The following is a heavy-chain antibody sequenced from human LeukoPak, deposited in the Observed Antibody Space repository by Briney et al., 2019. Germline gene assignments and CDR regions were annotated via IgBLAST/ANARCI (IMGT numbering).Heavy chain of an antibody. J-gene: IGHJ3*02. D-gene: IGHD1-26*01. Sequence: PGRSLRLSCAASGFTFSSYAMHWVRQAPGKGLEWVAVISYDGSNKYYADSVKGRFTISRDNSKNTLYLQMNSLRAEDTAVYYCARPLRPYSGSYPDAFDIWGQGTMVTVSS. V-gene: IGHV3-30*04. CDR3: ARPLRPYSGSYPDAFDI. CDR1: GFTFSSYA. CDR2: ISYDGSNK.